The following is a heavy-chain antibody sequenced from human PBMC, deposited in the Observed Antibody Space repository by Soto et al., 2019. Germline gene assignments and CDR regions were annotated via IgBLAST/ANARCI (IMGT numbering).Heavy chain of an antibody. Sequence: HPGGSLRLSCAASGFAVSSKYMTWVRQAPGKGLEWVSVIYGGGTTYYADSVKGRFTISRDTSKNTLYLQMNSLRAEDTAVYYCARDMNYYDSSGPRLPYYYYGMDVWGQGTTVTVSS. CDR1: GFAVSSKY. CDR2: IYGGGTT. D-gene: IGHD3-22*01. J-gene: IGHJ6*02. V-gene: IGHV3-53*05. CDR3: ARDMNYYDSSGPRLPYYYYGMDV.